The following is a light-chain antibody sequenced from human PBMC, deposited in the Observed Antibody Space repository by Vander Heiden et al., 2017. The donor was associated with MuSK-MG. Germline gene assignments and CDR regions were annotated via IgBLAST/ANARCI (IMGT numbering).Light chain of an antibody. CDR3: QQDDSSPYN. V-gene: IGKV3-20*01. Sequence: EIVLTQSPGTLSLSPGERATLSCRASQSVRNNYLAWYQQKPGQAPRLLIIGASRRATGIPDRFGGSGSGTDFTLTISRLEPEDFAVYYCQQDDSSPYNFGLGTKMEIK. J-gene: IGKJ2*01. CDR2: GAS. CDR1: QSVRNNY.